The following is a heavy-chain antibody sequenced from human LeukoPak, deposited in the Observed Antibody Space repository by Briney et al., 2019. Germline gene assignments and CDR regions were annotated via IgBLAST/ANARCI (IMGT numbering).Heavy chain of an antibody. CDR3: ARDDSSGYYLIPFDY. D-gene: IGHD3-22*01. V-gene: IGHV3-20*04. CDR2: INWNGGST. CDR1: GFTFDDYG. J-gene: IGHJ4*02. Sequence: PGGSLRLSCAASGFTFDDYGMSWVRQAPGKGLEWVSGINWNGGSTGYADSMKGRFTISRDNAKNSLYLQMNSLRAEDTALYYCARDDSSGYYLIPFDYWGQGTLVTVSS.